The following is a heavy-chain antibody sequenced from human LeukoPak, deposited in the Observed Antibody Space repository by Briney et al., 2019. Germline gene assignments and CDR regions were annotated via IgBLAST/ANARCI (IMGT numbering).Heavy chain of an antibody. CDR1: GLTFSNAW. Sequence: GGSLRLSCAASGLTFSNAWMSWVRQAPGKGLEWVGRIKRKSDGGTTDYAAPVKGRFTISRDDSKNTLYLQMNSLRAEDTAVYYCAKASAMIVVVSKHFDYWGQGTLVTVSS. D-gene: IGHD3-22*01. J-gene: IGHJ4*02. V-gene: IGHV3-15*01. CDR2: IKRKSDGGTT. CDR3: AKASAMIVVVSKHFDY.